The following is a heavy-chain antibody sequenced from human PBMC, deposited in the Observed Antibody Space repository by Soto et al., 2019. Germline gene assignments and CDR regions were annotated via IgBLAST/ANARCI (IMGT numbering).Heavy chain of an antibody. CDR1: GFSFENFA. V-gene: IGHV3-9*01. CDR3: VKDTGKCRSNIFDS. J-gene: IGHJ4*02. D-gene: IGHD2-2*01. CDR2: ISWSSASI. Sequence: EVQVLEWGGSLVKPGGSLRLSCAASGFSFENFAMHWVGQVPGKGMEWVSGISWSSASIGYAASVKGRFTISRDNAENSLVLQLSSLRPDDTVFYFCVKDTGKCRSNIFDSWRQGTLVTVSP.